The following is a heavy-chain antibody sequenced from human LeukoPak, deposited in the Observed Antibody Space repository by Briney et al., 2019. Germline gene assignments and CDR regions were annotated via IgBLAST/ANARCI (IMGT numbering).Heavy chain of an antibody. Sequence: SGGSLRLSCAASGFPFSSYAMHWVRQAPGRGLEWVAVIWYDGSNKYYADSVKGRFTISRDNSKNTLYLQMNSLRAEDTAVYYCARSSGGDDAVDIWGQGTMVTVSS. V-gene: IGHV3-33*08. J-gene: IGHJ3*02. D-gene: IGHD1-26*01. CDR2: IWYDGSNK. CDR3: ARSSGGDDAVDI. CDR1: GFPFSSYA.